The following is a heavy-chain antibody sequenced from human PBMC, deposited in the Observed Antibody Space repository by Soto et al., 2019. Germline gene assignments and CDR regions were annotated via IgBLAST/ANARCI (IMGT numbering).Heavy chain of an antibody. D-gene: IGHD6-13*01. CDR3: ARDQLLATVGTNSYYGLDV. J-gene: IGHJ6*02. V-gene: IGHV3-48*02. Sequence: PGGSLRLSCSVTGFTLRNYSMNWVSKAPGKGLEWVSYIDGIGTTIYYADSVKGRFAISRDNAENSVYLQMSSLRDEDTAVYFCARDQLLATVGTNSYYGLDVWGQGTTVTVSS. CDR2: IDGIGTTI. CDR1: GFTLRNYS.